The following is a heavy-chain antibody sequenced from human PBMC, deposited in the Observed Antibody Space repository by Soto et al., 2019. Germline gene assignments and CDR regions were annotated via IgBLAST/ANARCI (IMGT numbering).Heavy chain of an antibody. CDR1: GYTFTSYC. J-gene: IGHJ4*02. Sequence: ASVKVSCKASGYTFTSYCISWVRQAPGQGLEWMGWISAYNGNTNYAQKLQGRVTMTTDTSTSTAYMELRSLRSDDTAVYYCARVPTQLWLPSYFDYWGQGTLVTVSS. V-gene: IGHV1-18*04. CDR3: ARVPTQLWLPSYFDY. CDR2: ISAYNGNT. D-gene: IGHD5-18*01.